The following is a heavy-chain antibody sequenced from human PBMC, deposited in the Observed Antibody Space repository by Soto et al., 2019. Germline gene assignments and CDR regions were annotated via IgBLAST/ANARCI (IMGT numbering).Heavy chain of an antibody. CDR3: ATSGGHHFGMDV. D-gene: IGHD2-8*02. CDR2: ISGYNGNT. J-gene: IGHJ6*02. Sequence: QVLLVQSGAEVKKPGASVKVSCKASSFIFTSYGINWVRQAPGQGLEWMGWISGYNGNTKYGQKFQDRVTLTADTSTATALMEVRSLRGDDSAVYYCATSGGHHFGMDVWGQGTTVTVSS. CDR1: SFIFTSYG. V-gene: IGHV1-18*01.